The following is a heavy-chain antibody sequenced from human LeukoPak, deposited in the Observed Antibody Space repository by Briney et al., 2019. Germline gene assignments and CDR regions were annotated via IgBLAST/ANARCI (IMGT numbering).Heavy chain of an antibody. CDR2: INPNSGGT. D-gene: IGHD3-22*01. V-gene: IGHV1-2*02. Sequence: GASVKVSCKASGYTFTGYYMHWVRQAPGQGLEWMGWINPNSGGTNYAQKFQGRVTMTRDTSISTAYMELSRLRSDDTAVYYCARDWGYYDSSGYYCPVYWGQGTLVTVSS. J-gene: IGHJ4*02. CDR3: ARDWGYYDSSGYYCPVY. CDR1: GYTFTGYY.